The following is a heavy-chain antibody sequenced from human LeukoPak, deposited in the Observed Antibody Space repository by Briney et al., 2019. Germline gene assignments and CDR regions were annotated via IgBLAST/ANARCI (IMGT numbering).Heavy chain of an antibody. J-gene: IGHJ4*02. V-gene: IGHV3-48*02. CDR3: ARDLSF. CDR2: ISSSSSTI. CDR1: GFTFSSYG. Sequence: GGSLRLSSAASGFTFSSYGIHWVRQAPGKGLERVSYISSSSSTINYADSVRGRFTISRDNAKNSLYLQMNSLRDEDTAVYYCARDLSFWGQGTLVTVSS.